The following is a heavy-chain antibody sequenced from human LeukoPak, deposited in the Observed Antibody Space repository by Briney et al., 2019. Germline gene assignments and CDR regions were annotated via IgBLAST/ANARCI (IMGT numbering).Heavy chain of an antibody. V-gene: IGHV3-21*01. CDR1: GLTFSASV. CDR3: ARALRYNWNDLVAFDI. Sequence: PGGSLRLSCTASGLTFSASVFNWVRQAPGKGLEWVASIGPTGSDRYHADSIKGRFTISRDNAKNSLYLQMNSLRAEDTAVYYCARALRYNWNDLVAFDIWGQGTMVTVSS. D-gene: IGHD1-1*01. CDR2: IGPTGSDR. J-gene: IGHJ3*02.